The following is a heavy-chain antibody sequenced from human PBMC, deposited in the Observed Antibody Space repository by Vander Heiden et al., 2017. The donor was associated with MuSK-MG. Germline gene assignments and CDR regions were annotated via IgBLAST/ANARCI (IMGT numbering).Heavy chain of an antibody. V-gene: IGHV2-5*02. CDR3: AHRHALQGYCEGGALDF. Sequence: QITLKESGPTRVRPTQPLTLTCPFSGFSLSTRGVGVGWVRQPPGKALEWLAVIYWDDDKRYSPSLKNRLTITKDTSRNQVSLTMTNMEPIDTATYYCAHRHALQGYCEGGALDFWGPGTKVTVYS. J-gene: IGHJ3*01. CDR2: IYWDDDK. CDR1: GFSLSTRGVG. D-gene: IGHD2-15*01.